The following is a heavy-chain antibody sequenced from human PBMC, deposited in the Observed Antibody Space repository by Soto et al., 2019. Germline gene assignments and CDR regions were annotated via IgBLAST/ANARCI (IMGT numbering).Heavy chain of an antibody. CDR3: ARGVEEDSGSGSYGYMEV. J-gene: IGHJ6*03. CDR1: GYTFSSFD. CDR2: MTPNSGHT. D-gene: IGHD3-10*01. V-gene: IGHV1-8*01. Sequence: QVQLVQSGAEVRKPGASVKVSCKASGYTFSSFDINWVRQAAGHGLEWMGWMTPNSGHTGYAQKFQGRVTMTRNTSTSTVYMELSSLTSEDTAVYYCARGVEEDSGSGSYGYMEVWGRGTTVTVSS.